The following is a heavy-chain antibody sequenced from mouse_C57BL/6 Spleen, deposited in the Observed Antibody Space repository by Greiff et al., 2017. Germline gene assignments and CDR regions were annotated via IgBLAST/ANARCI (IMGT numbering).Heavy chain of an antibody. V-gene: IGHV3-6*01. CDR3: ARWTTVVYFDY. Sequence: LQESGPGLVKPSQSLSLTCSVTGYSITSGYYWNWIRQFPGNKLEWMGYISYDGSNNYNPSLKNRISITRDTSKNQFFLKLNSVTTEDTATYYCARWTTVVYFDYWGQGTTLTVSS. CDR2: ISYDGSN. D-gene: IGHD1-1*01. CDR1: GYSITSGYY. J-gene: IGHJ2*01.